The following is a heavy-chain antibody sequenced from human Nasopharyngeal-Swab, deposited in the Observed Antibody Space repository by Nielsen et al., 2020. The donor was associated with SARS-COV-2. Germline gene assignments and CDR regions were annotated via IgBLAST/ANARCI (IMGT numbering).Heavy chain of an antibody. V-gene: IGHV3-53*01. CDR1: GFTLSRNH. CDR2: LYGNGTT. D-gene: IGHD5-24*01. J-gene: IGHJ3*01. CDR3: AKDVKGDGYSLCDV. Sequence: GESLKISCPASGFTLSRNHMNWVRQAPGKGLEWVSVLYGNGTTSYADSVKGRFTISSDSSKNTLYLQMEGLRAGDTAVYFCAKDVKGDGYSLCDVWGQGTMVTVSS.